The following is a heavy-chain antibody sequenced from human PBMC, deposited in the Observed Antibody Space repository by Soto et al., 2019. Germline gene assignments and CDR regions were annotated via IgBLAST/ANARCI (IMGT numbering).Heavy chain of an antibody. CDR2: IKSKTDGGTT. Sequence: GGSLRLSCAASGFTFSNAWMNWVRQAPGKGLEWVGRIKSKTDGGTTDYAAPVKGRFTISRDDSKNTLYLQMNSLKTEDTAVYYCTTVPAISTTVTTRWGRAVNWGQGTLVTVSS. V-gene: IGHV3-15*07. CDR3: TTVPAISTTVTTRWGRAVN. CDR1: GFTFSNAW. D-gene: IGHD4-17*01. J-gene: IGHJ4*02.